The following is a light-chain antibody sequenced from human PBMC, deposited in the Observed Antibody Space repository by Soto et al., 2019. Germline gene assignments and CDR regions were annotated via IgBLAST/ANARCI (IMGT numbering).Light chain of an antibody. CDR3: QRTYNAPIN. CDR1: KGTSSY. V-gene: IGKV1-27*01. Sequence: DIQFTHSPSSLSASVVDRVTITFLVNKGTSSYLNWYRQKPRKVPELLIYSASNLQSGVPSRFSGSGSGTDFTLTISSLQPEDDATYYGQRTYNAPINFGQGTRLEIK. CDR2: SAS. J-gene: IGKJ5*01.